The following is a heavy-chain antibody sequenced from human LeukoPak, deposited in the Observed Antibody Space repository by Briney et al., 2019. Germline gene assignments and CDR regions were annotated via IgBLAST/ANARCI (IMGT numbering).Heavy chain of an antibody. CDR3: AKDIQLDYYYGMEV. Sequence: GGSLRLSCAASGFTFDDYAMHWVRQAPGKGLEWVSGISWNSGSIGYADSVKGRFTISRDNAKNSLYLQMNSLRAEDTALYYCAKDIQLDYYYGMEVCGQGATVTVSS. CDR1: GFTFDDYA. D-gene: IGHD5-18*01. CDR2: ISWNSGSI. J-gene: IGHJ6*02. V-gene: IGHV3-9*01.